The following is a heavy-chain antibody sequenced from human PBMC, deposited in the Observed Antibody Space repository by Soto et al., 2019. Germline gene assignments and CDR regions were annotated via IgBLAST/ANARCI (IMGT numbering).Heavy chain of an antibody. V-gene: IGHV4-59*01. CDR3: ARASVINWFDP. CDR1: GGSISDYY. J-gene: IGHJ5*02. Sequence: PSETLSLTCPVSGGSISDYYWIWIRQPPGKGLEWIGYIYYTGSTNYNPSLKSRVTISIDTSKNQFSLKLSSVTAADTAVYYCARASVINWFDPWGLGTLVTVAS. CDR2: IYYTGST. D-gene: IGHD3-16*02.